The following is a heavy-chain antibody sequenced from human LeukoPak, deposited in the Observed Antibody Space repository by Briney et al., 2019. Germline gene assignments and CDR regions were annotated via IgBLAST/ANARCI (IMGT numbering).Heavy chain of an antibody. V-gene: IGHV3-21*01. CDR1: GFTFSGYS. CDR2: ITSSSNYK. D-gene: IGHD1-26*01. CDR3: ASALFSGSFDDY. Sequence: PGGSLRLSCAASGFTFSGYSMNWVRQAPGKGLEWVSSITSSSNYKYYADSVKGRFTISRDNAKNSLYLQMNSLRAEDTAVYYCASALFSGSFDDYWGQGTLVTVSS. J-gene: IGHJ4*02.